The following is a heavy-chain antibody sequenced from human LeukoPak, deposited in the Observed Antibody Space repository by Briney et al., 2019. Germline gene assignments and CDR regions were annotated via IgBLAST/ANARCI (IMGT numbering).Heavy chain of an antibody. CDR2: MRPTSGNT. J-gene: IGHJ4*02. D-gene: IGHD1-26*01. CDR1: GYTFTSYG. Sequence: ASVKVSCKASGYTFTSYGINWVRQAPGQGLEWMGWMRPTSGNTEYAQKFQGRVTMTRSTPISTAYMELSSLTSEDTAVYYCARGRVGFDFWGQGTLVTVSS. CDR3: ARGRVGFDF. V-gene: IGHV1-8*02.